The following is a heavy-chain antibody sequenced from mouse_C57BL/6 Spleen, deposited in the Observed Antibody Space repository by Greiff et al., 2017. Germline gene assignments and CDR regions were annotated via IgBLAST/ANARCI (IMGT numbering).Heavy chain of an antibody. CDR1: GYTFTDYY. CDR3: ASGRGHYAMDY. CDR2: INPNNGGS. J-gene: IGHJ4*01. V-gene: IGHV1-26*01. Sequence: VQLQQSGPELVKPGASVKISCKASGYTFTDYYMNWVKQSHGKSFEWIGDINPNNGGSSYNQKFKGKATLTVDKSSSAAYMGLRSLTSEDSAVYYCASGRGHYAMDYWGQGTSVTVSS.